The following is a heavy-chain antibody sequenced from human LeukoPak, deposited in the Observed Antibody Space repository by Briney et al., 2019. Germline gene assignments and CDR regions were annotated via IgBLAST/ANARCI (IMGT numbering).Heavy chain of an antibody. CDR3: AKESLEWLLSYYYYMDV. Sequence: PGGSLRPSCAASGFTFSSYAMSWVRQAPGKGLEWVSAISGSGGSTYYADSVKGRFTISRDNSKNTLYLQMNSLRAEDTAVYYCAKESLEWLLSYYYYMDVWGKGTTVTVSS. J-gene: IGHJ6*03. CDR1: GFTFSSYA. CDR2: ISGSGGST. V-gene: IGHV3-23*01. D-gene: IGHD3-3*01.